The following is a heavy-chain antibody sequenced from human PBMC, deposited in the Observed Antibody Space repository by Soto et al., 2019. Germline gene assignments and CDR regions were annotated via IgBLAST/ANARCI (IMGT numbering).Heavy chain of an antibody. Sequence: PGGSLRLSCAASGFTFSSYAMSWVRQAPGKGLEWVSAISGSGGSTYYADSVKGRFTISRDNSKNTLFLQMNSLRAEDTAVYYCAKDQRRNYGDYGRLYYMDVWGKGTTVTVSS. CDR3: AKDQRRNYGDYGRLYYMDV. V-gene: IGHV3-23*01. CDR1: GFTFSSYA. D-gene: IGHD4-17*01. CDR2: ISGSGGST. J-gene: IGHJ6*03.